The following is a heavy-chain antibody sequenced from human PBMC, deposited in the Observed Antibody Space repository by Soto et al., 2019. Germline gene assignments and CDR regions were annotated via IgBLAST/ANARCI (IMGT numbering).Heavy chain of an antibody. CDR3: AKVTWDSSSSEVYYYYGMDV. CDR1: GFTFSSYA. Sequence: GGSLRLSCAASGFTFSSYAMSWVRQAPGKGLEWVSAISGSGGSTYYADSVKGRFTISRDNSKNTLYLQMNSLRAEHTAVYYCAKVTWDSSSSEVYYYYGMDVWGQGTTVTVSS. J-gene: IGHJ6*02. V-gene: IGHV3-23*01. CDR2: ISGSGGST. D-gene: IGHD6-6*01.